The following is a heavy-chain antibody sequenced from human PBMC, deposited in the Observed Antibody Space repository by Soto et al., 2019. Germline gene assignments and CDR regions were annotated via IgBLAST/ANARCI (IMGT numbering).Heavy chain of an antibody. Sequence: PGGSLRLSCAASGFTVSSNYMSWVRQAPGKGLEWVSVIYSGGSTYYADSVKGRFTISRDNSKNTLYLQMNSLRAEDTAVYYCARESIAVAGYYGMDVWGQGTTVTVSS. CDR2: IYSGGST. CDR3: ARESIAVAGYYGMDV. J-gene: IGHJ6*02. D-gene: IGHD6-19*01. V-gene: IGHV3-66*01. CDR1: GFTVSSNY.